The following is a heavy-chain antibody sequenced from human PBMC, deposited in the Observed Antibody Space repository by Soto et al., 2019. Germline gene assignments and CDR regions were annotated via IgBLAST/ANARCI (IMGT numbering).Heavy chain of an antibody. CDR2: VDPNDSFA. D-gene: IGHD3-10*01. CDR1: EYSFRIYW. CDR3: ARHQSGSGNSNFDF. V-gene: IGHV5-10-1*01. Sequence: AGLKISCQAFEYSFRIYWISWVRQKPGAGLEWMGRVDPNDSFATYSPSFEGHVSISVDKSTNIVYLQWRSLRASDTATYYCARHQSGSGNSNFDFWGQGTPVTVSS. J-gene: IGHJ4*02.